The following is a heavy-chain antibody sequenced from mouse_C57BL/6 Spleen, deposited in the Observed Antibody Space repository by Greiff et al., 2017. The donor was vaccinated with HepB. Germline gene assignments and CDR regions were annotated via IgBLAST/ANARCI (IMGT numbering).Heavy chain of an antibody. V-gene: IGHV1-55*01. J-gene: IGHJ2*01. Sequence: VQLQQSGAELVKPGASVKMSCKASGYTFTSYWITWVKQRPGQGLEWIGDIYPGSGSTNYNEKFKSKATLTVDTSSSTAYMQLSSLTSEDSAVYDCARYYGSSRNFDYWGQGTTLTVSS. CDR1: GYTFTSYW. CDR2: IYPGSGST. D-gene: IGHD1-1*01. CDR3: ARYYGSSRNFDY.